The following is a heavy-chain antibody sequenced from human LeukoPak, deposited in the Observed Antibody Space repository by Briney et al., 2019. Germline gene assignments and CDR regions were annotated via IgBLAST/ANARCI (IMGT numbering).Heavy chain of an antibody. CDR1: GFTFSTYF. Sequence: GGSLRLSCAVSGFTFSTYFMHWVRQAPGKGLVWVSRIKSDGITTSYADSVRGRFTISRDNAKNTLYLQMNSLGAEDTAVYYCVRDRDFRIDYWGQGTLVTVPS. CDR2: IKSDGITT. D-gene: IGHD3-3*01. V-gene: IGHV3-74*01. J-gene: IGHJ4*02. CDR3: VRDRDFRIDY.